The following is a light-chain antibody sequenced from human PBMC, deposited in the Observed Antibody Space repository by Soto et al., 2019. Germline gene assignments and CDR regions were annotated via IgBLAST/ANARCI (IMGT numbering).Light chain of an antibody. CDR2: GIS. Sequence: VLTQSPGTLSLSPGERATLSCRASQSVNSNYFAWYQQEPGQAPRLPTYGISIRATGIQDRFSGTGSGTDFTLTISRLEPEDFAVYFCEQYGSSPRTFGQGNKVDIK. CDR1: QSVNSNY. V-gene: IGKV3-20*01. J-gene: IGKJ1*01. CDR3: EQYGSSPRT.